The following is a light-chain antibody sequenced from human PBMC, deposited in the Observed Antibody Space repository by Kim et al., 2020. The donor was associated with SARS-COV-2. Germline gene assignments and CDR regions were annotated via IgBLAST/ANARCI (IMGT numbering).Light chain of an antibody. CDR1: NLRTYY. J-gene: IGLJ2*01. CDR3: KFRDSSGNLLV. Sequence: SSELTQDPAVSVALGQTVRITCQGDNLRTYYASWYQQKPGQAPVLVIFGKNNRPSGIPDRFSGSSSGHTASLTITGAQAEDEADYYCKFRDSSGNLLVFG. V-gene: IGLV3-19*01. CDR2: GKN.